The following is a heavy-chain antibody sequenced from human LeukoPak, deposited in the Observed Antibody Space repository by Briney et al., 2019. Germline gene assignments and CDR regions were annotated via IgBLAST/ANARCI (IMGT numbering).Heavy chain of an antibody. CDR2: IIPIFGTA. CDR3: ASWGYCGGDCYSGEYFQH. D-gene: IGHD2-21*01. J-gene: IGHJ1*01. V-gene: IGHV1-69*13. Sequence: AASVKVSCKASGGTFSSHAISWVRQAPGQGLEWMGGIIPIFGTANYAQKFQGRVTITADESTSTAYMELSSLRSEDTAVYYCASWGYCGGDCYSGEYFQHWGQGTLVTVSS. CDR1: GGTFSSHA.